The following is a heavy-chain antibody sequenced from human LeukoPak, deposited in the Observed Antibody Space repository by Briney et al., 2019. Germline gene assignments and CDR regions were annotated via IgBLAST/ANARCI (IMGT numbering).Heavy chain of an antibody. V-gene: IGHV3-15*01. Sequence: PGGSLRLSCAASGFTFSDPWMNWVRQAPGKGLEWVGRIKSKSDGGTTDYAAPVKGRFTMSRDDSRNTLYLQMNSLKTEDTAVYYCTTIAAAGQIDYWGQGTLVTVSS. CDR3: TTIAAAGQIDY. CDR2: IKSKSDGGTT. J-gene: IGHJ4*02. CDR1: GFTFSDPW. D-gene: IGHD6-13*01.